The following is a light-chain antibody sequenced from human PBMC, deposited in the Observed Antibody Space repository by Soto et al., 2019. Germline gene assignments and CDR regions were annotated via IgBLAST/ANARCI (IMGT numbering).Light chain of an antibody. J-gene: IGKJ3*01. CDR3: QQYNSYPYS. Sequence: DIQVTQSPSTLSASVGDRVTISCRASQNIHSWLAWYQQKPGKAPKLLIYDASSLEGGVPSRFSGSGSGTEFTLTISSLQPDDFATYYCQQYNSYPYSFGPGTKVDIK. CDR1: QNIHSW. CDR2: DAS. V-gene: IGKV1-5*01.